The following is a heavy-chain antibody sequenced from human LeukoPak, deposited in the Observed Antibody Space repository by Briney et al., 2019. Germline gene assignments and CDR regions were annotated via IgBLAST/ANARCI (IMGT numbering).Heavy chain of an antibody. V-gene: IGHV4-4*02. CDR3: ARGVVVVVAATRGWFDP. D-gene: IGHD2-15*01. CDR1: GFTFSSYAM. J-gene: IGHJ5*02. Sequence: GSLRLSCAASGFTFSSYAMSWVRQPPGKGLEWIGEIYHSGSTNYNPFLKSRVTISVDKSKNQFSLKLSSVTAADTAVYYCARGVVVVVAATRGWFDPWGQGTLVTVSS. CDR2: IYHSGST.